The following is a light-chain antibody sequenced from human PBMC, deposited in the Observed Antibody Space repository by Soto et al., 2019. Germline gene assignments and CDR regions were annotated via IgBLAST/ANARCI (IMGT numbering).Light chain of an antibody. V-gene: IGKV3-20*01. Sequence: EIVLTQSPGTLSLSPGARATLSCRASQSVSSSYLAWYQKKPGQAPRLLIYGASSRATGIPDRLSGSGSGTDFTLTISRLEPEDFAVYDCQQYGSSTWTFGQGTKVDIK. CDR1: QSVSSSY. CDR3: QQYGSSTWT. CDR2: GAS. J-gene: IGKJ1*01.